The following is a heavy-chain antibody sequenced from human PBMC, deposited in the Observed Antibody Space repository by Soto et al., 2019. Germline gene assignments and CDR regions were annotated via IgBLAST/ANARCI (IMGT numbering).Heavy chain of an antibody. CDR1: GFTFSSYA. Sequence: QVHLVESGGGVVQPGRSLRLSCAASGFTFSSYAMHWVRQAPSKGLEGVAVISYDGSNKYYADSVKGRFTIARDNFKNTLYLQMHCLRAEDTAVYYCAREQQLAPDYYNYYGMDVSCQGTTVTVSS. CDR2: ISYDGSNK. J-gene: IGHJ6*02. D-gene: IGHD6-13*01. V-gene: IGHV3-30-3*01. CDR3: AREQQLAPDYYNYYGMDV.